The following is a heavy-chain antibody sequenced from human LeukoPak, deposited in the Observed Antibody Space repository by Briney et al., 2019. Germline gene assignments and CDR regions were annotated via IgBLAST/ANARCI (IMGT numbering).Heavy chain of an antibody. V-gene: IGHV3-23*01. CDR3: AKGYVGNGDSDAFDI. D-gene: IGHD4-17*01. CDR2: ISATGGST. CDR1: GFSFNSYA. Sequence: PGGSLRLSCAASGFSFNSYAMSWVRQAPGKGLEWVSGISATGGSTYYADSVKGRFTISRDNSKNTLYLQMNSLRAEDTAVYYCAKGYVGNGDSDAFDIWGQGTMVTVSS. J-gene: IGHJ3*02.